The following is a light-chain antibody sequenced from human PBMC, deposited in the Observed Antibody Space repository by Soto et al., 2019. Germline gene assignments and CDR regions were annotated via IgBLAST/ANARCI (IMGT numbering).Light chain of an antibody. CDR3: QQYDLPIT. J-gene: IGKJ5*01. V-gene: IGKV1-33*01. CDR1: QDISNY. CDR2: DAS. Sequence: DIQMTQSPSSLSASVGDRVTITCQASQDISNYLNWYQQKPGKAPKLLIYDASNLETGVPSRFSGSGSGTDFTFTISSLQPEDIATYYCQQYDLPITFGQGTRLEIK.